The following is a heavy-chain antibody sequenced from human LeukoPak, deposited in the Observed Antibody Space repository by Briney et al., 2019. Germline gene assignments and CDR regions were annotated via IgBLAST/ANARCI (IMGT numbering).Heavy chain of an antibody. CDR1: GFTFSSYA. V-gene: IGHV3-23*01. Sequence: GGSLRLSCAASGFTFSSYAMSWVRQAPGKGLEWVSAISGSGDSTYYADSVKGRFTISRDNSKNTLYLQMNSLRAEDTAVYYCAKYGLGSGIQVWGDFGMDVWGQGTTVTVSS. CDR3: AKYGLGSGIQVWGDFGMDV. CDR2: ISGSGDST. D-gene: IGHD5-18*01. J-gene: IGHJ6*02.